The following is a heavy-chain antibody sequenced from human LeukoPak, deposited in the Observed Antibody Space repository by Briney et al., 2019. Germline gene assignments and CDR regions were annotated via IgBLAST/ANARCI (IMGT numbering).Heavy chain of an antibody. CDR1: GFTVSSNY. CDR3: ARGGLTGTTIPYFDY. Sequence: GGSLRPSCAASGFTVSSNYMSWVRQAPGKGLEWVSVIYSGGSTYYADSVKGRFTISRDNAKNTLYLRMNSLRAEDTAVYYCARGGLTGTTIPYFDYWGQGTLVTVSS. D-gene: IGHD1-7*01. V-gene: IGHV3-53*01. CDR2: IYSGGST. J-gene: IGHJ4*02.